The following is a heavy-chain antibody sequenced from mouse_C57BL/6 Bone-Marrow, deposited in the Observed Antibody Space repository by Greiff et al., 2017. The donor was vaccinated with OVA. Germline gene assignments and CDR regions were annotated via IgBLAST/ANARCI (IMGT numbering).Heavy chain of an antibody. CDR1: GYTFTSYW. CDR3: ARITTVVNYYAMDY. V-gene: IGHV1-55*01. J-gene: IGHJ4*01. Sequence: QVQLQQPGAELVKPGASVKMSCKASGYTFTSYWITWVKQRPGQGLEWIGDIYPGSGSTNYNEKFKSKATLTVDTSSSTAYMQLSSLTSEDSAVYYCARITTVVNYYAMDYWGRGTSVTVSS. D-gene: IGHD1-1*01. CDR2: IYPGSGST.